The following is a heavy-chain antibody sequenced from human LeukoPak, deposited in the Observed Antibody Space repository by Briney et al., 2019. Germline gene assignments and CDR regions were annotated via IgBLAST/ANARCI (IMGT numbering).Heavy chain of an antibody. D-gene: IGHD5-24*01. CDR1: GGSFSGYY. J-gene: IGHJ4*02. Sequence: SETLSLTCAVYGGSFSGYYWSWIRQPPGKGLEWIGYIYYSGSTNYNPSLKSRVTISVDTSKNQFSLKLSSVTAADTAVYYCARVDGDGYNVHDYWGQGTLVTVSS. CDR3: ARVDGDGYNVHDY. CDR2: IYYSGST. V-gene: IGHV4-59*01.